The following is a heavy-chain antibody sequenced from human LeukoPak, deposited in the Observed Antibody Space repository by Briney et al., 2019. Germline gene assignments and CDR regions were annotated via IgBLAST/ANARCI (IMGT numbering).Heavy chain of an antibody. CDR1: GGSISSYY. D-gene: IGHD5-18*01. CDR2: IYYSGST. V-gene: IGHV4-59*12. Sequence: SETLSLTCTVSGGSISSYYWSWIRQPPGKGLEWIGYIYYSGSTNYNPSLKGRVTISVDTSKNQFSLKLSSVTAADTAVYYCARSGGYSSNYYYYMDVWGKGTTVTVSS. CDR3: ARSGGYSSNYYYYMDV. J-gene: IGHJ6*03.